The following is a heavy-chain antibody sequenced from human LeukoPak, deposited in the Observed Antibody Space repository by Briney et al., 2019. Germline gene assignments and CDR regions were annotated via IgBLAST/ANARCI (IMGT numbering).Heavy chain of an antibody. CDR1: GYTFTSYG. CDR3: ARPGIAAAGSPNAFDI. Sequence: ASVKVSCKASGYTFTSYGISWVRQAPGQGLEWMGWISAYNGNTNYAQKLQGRVTMTTDTSTSTAYMELRSLRSDGTAVYYCARPGIAAAGSPNAFDIWGQGTMVTVSS. D-gene: IGHD6-13*01. V-gene: IGHV1-18*01. CDR2: ISAYNGNT. J-gene: IGHJ3*02.